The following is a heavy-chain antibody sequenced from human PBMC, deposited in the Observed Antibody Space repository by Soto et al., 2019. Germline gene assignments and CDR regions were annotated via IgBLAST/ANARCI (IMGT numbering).Heavy chain of an antibody. J-gene: IGHJ4*02. D-gene: IGHD3-10*01. Sequence: SETLSLTCTVSGGSVSSGSYYWSWIRQPPGKGLEWIGCIYYSGSTNDSPSLKSRVTISVDTAKNQFSLKLSTVTAADTAMSYCAREEPGSALWFGELPSPGDYWAQGTLVTVSS. CDR2: IYYSGST. CDR1: GGSVSSGSYY. V-gene: IGHV4-61*01. CDR3: AREEPGSALWFGELPSPGDY.